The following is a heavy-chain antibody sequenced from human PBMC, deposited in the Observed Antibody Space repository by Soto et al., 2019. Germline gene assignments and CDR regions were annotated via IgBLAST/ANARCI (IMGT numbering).Heavy chain of an antibody. CDR1: GFSFNEAW. Sequence: EVQLVESAGGLVKPGGSLRLSCVASGFSFNEAWMNWVRQAPGEGLEWVARIKTTAGGGATDYAAPVQGRFTISRDDSKNALYLHMNSLRTEDTAIYYCTTGSVEGIWGQGTTVTVSS. V-gene: IGHV3-15*07. CDR3: TTGSVEGI. D-gene: IGHD2-15*01. J-gene: IGHJ6*02. CDR2: IKTTAGGGAT.